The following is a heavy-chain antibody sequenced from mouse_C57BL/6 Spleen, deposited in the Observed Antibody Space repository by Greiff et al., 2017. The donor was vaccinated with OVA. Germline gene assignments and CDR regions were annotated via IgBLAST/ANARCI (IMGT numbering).Heavy chain of an antibody. CDR3: ASYYGNYVFYAMDY. CDR1: GYSFTGYY. CDR2: INPSTGGT. J-gene: IGHJ4*01. V-gene: IGHV1-42*01. Sequence: LEESGPELVKPGASVKISCKASGYSFTGYYMNWVKQSPEKSLEWIGEINPSTGGTTYNQKFKAKATLTVDKSSSTAYMQLKSLTSEDSAVYYCASYYGNYVFYAMDYWGQGTSVTVSS. D-gene: IGHD2-10*01.